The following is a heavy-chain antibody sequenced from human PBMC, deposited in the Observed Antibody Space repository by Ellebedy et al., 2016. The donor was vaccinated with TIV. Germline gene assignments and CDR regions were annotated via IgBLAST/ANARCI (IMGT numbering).Heavy chain of an antibody. CDR1: GFTFSSYV. D-gene: IGHD3-9*01. CDR2: ISGSGGDT. Sequence: GGSLRLSCAASGFTFSSYVMSWVRQAPGKGLEWVSAISGSGGDTYYADSVKGRFTISRDNSKNTLYLQMNSLRAEDTAVYYCARGKNMYDLLTGRAFDVWGQGTMVTVSS. CDR3: ARGKNMYDLLTGRAFDV. J-gene: IGHJ3*01. V-gene: IGHV3-23*01.